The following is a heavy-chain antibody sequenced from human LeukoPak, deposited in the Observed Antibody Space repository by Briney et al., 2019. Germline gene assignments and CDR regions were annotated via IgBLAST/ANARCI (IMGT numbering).Heavy chain of an antibody. CDR2: ISGSGGST. Sequence: GASLRLSCAASGFTFSSYAMSWVRQAPGKGLEWVSAISGSGGSTYYADPVKGRFTISRDNSKNTLYLQMNSLRAEDTAVYYCAKENDFWSGYAHPYNYGMDVWGQGATVTVSS. D-gene: IGHD3-3*01. J-gene: IGHJ6*02. CDR1: GFTFSSYA. V-gene: IGHV3-23*01. CDR3: AKENDFWSGYAHPYNYGMDV.